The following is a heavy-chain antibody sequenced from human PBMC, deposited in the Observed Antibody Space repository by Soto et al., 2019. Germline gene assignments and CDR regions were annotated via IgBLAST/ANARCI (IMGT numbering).Heavy chain of an antibody. D-gene: IGHD3-16*01. CDR3: ARGLGGRMDD. Sequence: QVQLVHSGAEVKKPGSSVRVSCKASGTIFSSYTISWVRQAPGQGLEWMGRIIPILGETNYAQKFQGRVTLTADKSTNTAYMELNSLRLEDTAVYYCARGLGGRMDDWGQGTTVTVSS. V-gene: IGHV1-69*08. J-gene: IGHJ6*02. CDR2: IIPILGET. CDR1: GTIFSSYT.